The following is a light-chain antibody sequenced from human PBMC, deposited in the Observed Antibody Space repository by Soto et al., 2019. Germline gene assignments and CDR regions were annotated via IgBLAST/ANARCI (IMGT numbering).Light chain of an antibody. V-gene: IGLV2-23*02. J-gene: IGLJ1*01. Sequence: QSVLTQPASVSGSPGQSITISCTGTSSDVGSYNLVSWYQQHPGKAPKLMIYEVSKRPSGVSNRFSGSKSGNTASLTISGLQAEDEADYYCCSYAGSSTFYVFGTGNKVT. CDR2: EVS. CDR3: CSYAGSSTFYV. CDR1: SSDVGSYNL.